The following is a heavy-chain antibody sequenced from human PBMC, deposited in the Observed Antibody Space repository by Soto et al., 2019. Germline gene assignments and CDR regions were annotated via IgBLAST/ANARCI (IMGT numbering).Heavy chain of an antibody. Sequence: DVQLLESGGGLVQPGGSLRLSCAASGFTFSNYAMTWVRQSPGKGLEWVSTISGTGVTTYSADSVKGRFTISRDNSKNTLSLQMNSLRAEDTAVYYCVNLMIAVVITRGAPYLDHWGQGTLVSVSS. CDR2: ISGTGVTT. CDR1: GFTFSNYA. J-gene: IGHJ4*02. V-gene: IGHV3-23*01. D-gene: IGHD3-22*01. CDR3: VNLMIAVVITRGAPYLDH.